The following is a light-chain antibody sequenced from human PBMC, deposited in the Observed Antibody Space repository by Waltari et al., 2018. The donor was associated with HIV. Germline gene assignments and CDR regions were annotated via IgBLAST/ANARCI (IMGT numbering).Light chain of an antibody. V-gene: IGLV8-61*01. J-gene: IGLJ3*02. CDR2: STN. CDR3: VLYMGSGIWV. CDR1: SGSVSTSYY. Sequence: QTVVTQEPSFSVSPGGTVTLTCGLSSGSVSTSYYTSWYQQTPGQAPRTLIYSTNTRSSGVPDLFSGSILGNKAALTITGAQADDESDYYCVLYMGSGIWVFGGGTKLTVL.